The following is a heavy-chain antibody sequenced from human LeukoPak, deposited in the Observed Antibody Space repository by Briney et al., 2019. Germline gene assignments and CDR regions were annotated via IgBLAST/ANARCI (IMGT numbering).Heavy chain of an antibody. J-gene: IGHJ3*02. Sequence: ASVKVSCKASGYTFTSYYMHRVRQAPGQGLEWMGIINPSGGSTSYAQKFQGRVTMTRDMSTSTVYMELSSLRSEDTAVYYCASSAARRSAFDIWGQGTMVTVSS. D-gene: IGHD6-25*01. V-gene: IGHV1-46*01. CDR1: GYTFTSYY. CDR3: ASSAARRSAFDI. CDR2: INPSGGST.